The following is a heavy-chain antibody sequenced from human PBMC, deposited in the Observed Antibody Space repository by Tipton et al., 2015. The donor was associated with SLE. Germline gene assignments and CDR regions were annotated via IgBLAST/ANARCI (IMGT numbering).Heavy chain of an antibody. CDR3: ARDLGEPGFFDGFDV. J-gene: IGHJ3*01. CDR1: GGSISNYY. CDR2: IHTTGST. Sequence: TLSLTCTVSGGSISNYYWSWIRQPPGKGLEWIGRIHTTGSTDYNPSLKSRVTISVDTSKNQFSLKLGSVTAADTAVYYCARDLGEPGFFDGFDVWGQGTMLTVSS. D-gene: IGHD1-14*01. V-gene: IGHV4-4*07.